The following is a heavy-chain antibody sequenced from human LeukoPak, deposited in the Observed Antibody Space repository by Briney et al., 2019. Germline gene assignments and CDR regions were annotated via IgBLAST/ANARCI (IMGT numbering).Heavy chain of an antibody. D-gene: IGHD5-18*01. Sequence: ASVKVSCKASGGTFSSYAISWVRQAPGQGLEWMGGIIPIFGTANYAQKFQGRVTITTDESTSTAYMELSSLKASDTAMYYCARGGYSYAYLGFDYWGQGTLVTVSS. CDR1: GGTFSSYA. CDR2: IIPIFGTA. CDR3: ARGGYSYAYLGFDY. J-gene: IGHJ4*02. V-gene: IGHV1-69*05.